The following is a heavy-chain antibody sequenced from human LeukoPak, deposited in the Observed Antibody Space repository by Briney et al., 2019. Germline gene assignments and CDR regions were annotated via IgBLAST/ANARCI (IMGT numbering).Heavy chain of an antibody. CDR3: AKGLIYCSGGSCSGGYFDY. CDR2: MSYDGSYK. J-gene: IGHJ4*02. Sequence: PGGSLRLSCAASGFTFSNYGMHWVRQAPGKGLEWVAVMSYDGSYKYHADSVKGRFSISRDNSKNTLYLQMNSLRVEDTAVYYCAKGLIYCSGGSCSGGYFDYWGQGTLVTVSS. CDR1: GFTFSNYG. D-gene: IGHD2-15*01. V-gene: IGHV3-30*18.